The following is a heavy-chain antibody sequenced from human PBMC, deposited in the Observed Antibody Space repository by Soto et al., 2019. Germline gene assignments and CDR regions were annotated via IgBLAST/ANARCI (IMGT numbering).Heavy chain of an antibody. CDR3: ARSIAWQWLVNYMDV. V-gene: IGHV6-1*01. J-gene: IGHJ6*02. Sequence: SQTLSLTCAISGDSVSSNSAAWSWIRQSPSRGLELLGRTYYRSKWYNDYAVSVKSRITINPDTSKNQFSLQLNSVTPEDTAVYYCARSIAWQWLVNYMDVWGQGTTVTVSS. CDR2: TYYRSKWYN. D-gene: IGHD6-19*01. CDR1: GDSVSSNSAA.